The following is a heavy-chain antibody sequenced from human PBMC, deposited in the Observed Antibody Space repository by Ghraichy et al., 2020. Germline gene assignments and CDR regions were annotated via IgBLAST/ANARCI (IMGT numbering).Heavy chain of an antibody. CDR3: AKGGWYPDY. J-gene: IGHJ4*02. V-gene: IGHV3-7*01. Sequence: GGSLRLSCAASGFTFSSSWMSWVRQAPGKGLEWVANIKQDGSEEFYVDSVKGRFTISRDNAKNSLYLQMNSLRADDTAVYYCAKGGWYPDYWGQGTLVTVSS. CDR2: IKQDGSEE. D-gene: IGHD6-19*01. CDR1: GFTFSSSW.